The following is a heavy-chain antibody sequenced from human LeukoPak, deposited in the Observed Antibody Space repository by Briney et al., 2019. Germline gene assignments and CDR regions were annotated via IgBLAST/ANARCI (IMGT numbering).Heavy chain of an antibody. Sequence: GGSLRLSCAASGFTFSSYAMTWVRQAPGKGLEWVSVISGSGGSTYYTDSVKGRFTISRDNSKNTLYLQMNSLRAEDTAVYYCAKSTGYSTTGRDFDSWGRGTLVTVSS. V-gene: IGHV3-23*01. J-gene: IGHJ4*02. CDR1: GFTFSSYA. CDR2: ISGSGGST. D-gene: IGHD6-13*01. CDR3: AKSTGYSTTGRDFDS.